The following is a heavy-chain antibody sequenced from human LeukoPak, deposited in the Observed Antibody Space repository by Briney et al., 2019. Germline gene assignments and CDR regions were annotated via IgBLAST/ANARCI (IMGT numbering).Heavy chain of an antibody. Sequence: GGSLRLSCTASGFTFGNYAMSWVRQAPGKGLEWVGFIRSKAYGGTTEYAASVKGRFTISRDDSKSIAYLRMNSLKTEDTAVYYCTIQALDLITMVRGVEMFDYWGQGTLVTVSS. CDR3: TIQALDLITMVRGVEMFDY. V-gene: IGHV3-49*04. CDR1: GFTFGNYA. D-gene: IGHD3-10*01. CDR2: IRSKAYGGTT. J-gene: IGHJ4*02.